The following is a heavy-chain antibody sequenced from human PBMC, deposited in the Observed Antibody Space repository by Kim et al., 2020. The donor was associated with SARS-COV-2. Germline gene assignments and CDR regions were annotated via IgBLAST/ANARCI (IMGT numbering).Heavy chain of an antibody. Sequence: ADSVKGRFTISRDNAKNSLYLQMNSLRAEDTAVYYCARHKGSYGRYYFDYWGQGTLVTVSS. D-gene: IGHD1-26*01. J-gene: IGHJ4*02. CDR3: ARHKGSYGRYYFDY. V-gene: IGHV3-11*01.